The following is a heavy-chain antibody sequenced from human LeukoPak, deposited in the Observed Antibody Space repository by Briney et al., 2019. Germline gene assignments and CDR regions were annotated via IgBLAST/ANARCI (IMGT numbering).Heavy chain of an antibody. CDR1: GGSIGSSY. J-gene: IGHJ4*02. Sequence: SETLSLTCTVSGGSIGSSYWGWIRQPPGKGLEWIGYIYYSGSTNYNPSLKSRVTILIDTSKNQFSLKLGSVTPADTAVYYCARVLEGLTSFDYWGQGTLVTVSS. CDR2: IYYSGST. D-gene: IGHD3/OR15-3a*01. V-gene: IGHV4-59*01. CDR3: ARVLEGLTSFDY.